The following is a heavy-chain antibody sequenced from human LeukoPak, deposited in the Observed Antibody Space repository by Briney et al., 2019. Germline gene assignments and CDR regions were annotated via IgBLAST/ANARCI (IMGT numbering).Heavy chain of an antibody. Sequence: GGSLRLSCAASGFTFSSYGMHWVRQAPGKGLEWVAFIRYDGSNKYYADSVKGRFTISRDNSKNTLYLQMNSLRAEDTAVYYCARDGGSYSKDYFDYWGQGTLVTVSS. CDR2: IRYDGSNK. J-gene: IGHJ4*02. V-gene: IGHV3-30*02. CDR1: GFTFSSYG. D-gene: IGHD1-26*01. CDR3: ARDGGSYSKDYFDY.